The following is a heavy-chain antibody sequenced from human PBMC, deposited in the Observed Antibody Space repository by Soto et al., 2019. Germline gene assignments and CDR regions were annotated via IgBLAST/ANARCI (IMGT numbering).Heavy chain of an antibody. CDR1: GYTFTGYY. CDR3: ARVNVVVVAATREYYFDY. Sequence: RASVKVSCKASGYTFTGYYMHWVRQAPAQGLEWMGWINPNSGGTNYAQKFQGRVTMTRDTSISTAYMELSRLRSDDTAVYYCARVNVVVVAATREYYFDYWGQGTLVTVSS. V-gene: IGHV1-2*02. CDR2: INPNSGGT. D-gene: IGHD2-15*01. J-gene: IGHJ4*02.